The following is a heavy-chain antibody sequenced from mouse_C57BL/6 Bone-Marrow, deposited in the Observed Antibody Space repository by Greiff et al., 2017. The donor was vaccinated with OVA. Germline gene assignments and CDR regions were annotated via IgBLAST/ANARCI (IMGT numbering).Heavy chain of an antibody. V-gene: IGHV2-6-1*01. CDR1: GFSLTSYG. J-gene: IGHJ1*03. D-gene: IGHD2-4*01. CDR2: LWSDGST. Sequence: VKVVESGPGLVAPSQSLSITCTVSGFSLTSYGVHWVRQPPGKGLEWLVVLWSDGSTTYTSALKSRLSISKDNSKSQVFLKMNSLQTDDTAMDYCARQGDDYDGYWYFDVWGTGTTVTVSS. CDR3: ARQGDDYDGYWYFDV.